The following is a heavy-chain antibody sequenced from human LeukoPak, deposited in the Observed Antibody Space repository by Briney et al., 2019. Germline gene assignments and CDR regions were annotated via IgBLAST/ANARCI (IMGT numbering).Heavy chain of an antibody. CDR1: GFTFSTYG. D-gene: IGHD3-10*01. Sequence: GGSLRLSCVASGFTFSTYGMHWVRQAPGKGLEWVAVIWSDGSKKYYADSVKGRFTISRDNSKNTLYLQMDSLRAEDTAVYYCARDVMVRGVIIRTRDYYGMDVWGQGTTVTVSS. CDR3: ARDVMVRGVIIRTRDYYGMDV. V-gene: IGHV3-33*01. J-gene: IGHJ6*02. CDR2: IWSDGSKK.